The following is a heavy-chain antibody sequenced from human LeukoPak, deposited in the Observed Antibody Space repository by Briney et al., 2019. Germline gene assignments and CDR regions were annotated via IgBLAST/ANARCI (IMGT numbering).Heavy chain of an antibody. CDR3: ATRDYGEDY. Sequence: PSETLSLTCSVSGSSIRSNSYYWAWIRQSPGKGLEWIGTLYYTGSTYYNPSLKSRVIISVDTSKNQFSLKLSSVTAADTAIYYCATRDYGEDYWGQGTLVTVSS. CDR2: LYYTGST. D-gene: IGHD4-17*01. CDR1: GSSIRSNSYY. V-gene: IGHV4-39*07. J-gene: IGHJ4*02.